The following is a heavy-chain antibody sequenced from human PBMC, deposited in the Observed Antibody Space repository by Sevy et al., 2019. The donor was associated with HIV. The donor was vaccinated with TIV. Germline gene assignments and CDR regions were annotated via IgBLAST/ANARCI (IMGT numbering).Heavy chain of an antibody. D-gene: IGHD6-19*01. CDR2: IYYTGST. V-gene: IGHV4-59*01. J-gene: IGHJ6*02. CDR1: GGSISSYY. Sequence: SETLSLTCTVSGGSISSYYWNWIRQSPGKGLEWIGYIYYTGSTNYNPSLKSRVTISVDTFKNQFALKLTADTAADTAVYYCARELISGRYYGMDVWGQGTTVTVSS. CDR3: ARELISGRYYGMDV.